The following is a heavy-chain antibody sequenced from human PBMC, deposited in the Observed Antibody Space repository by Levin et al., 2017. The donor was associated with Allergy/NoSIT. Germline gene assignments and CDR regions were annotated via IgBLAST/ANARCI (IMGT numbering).Heavy chain of an antibody. V-gene: IGHV3-23*01. CDR3: AKHTDSRAFWSGNAFDI. D-gene: IGHD3-3*01. CDR2: ISGSGGDT. Sequence: GGSLRLSCAASGFTFSTYAMSWVRQAPGKGLEWVSDISGSGGDTYSADSVKGRFTISRDNSKNTLYLQMNSLRAEDTAVYYCAKHTDSRAFWSGNAFDIWGQGTMVTVSS. CDR1: GFTFSTYA. J-gene: IGHJ3*02.